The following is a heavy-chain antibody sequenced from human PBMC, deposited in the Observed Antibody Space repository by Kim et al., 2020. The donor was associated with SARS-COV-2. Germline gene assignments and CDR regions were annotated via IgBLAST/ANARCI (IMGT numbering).Heavy chain of an antibody. CDR1: GGSISSSSYY. Sequence: SETLSLTCTVSGGSISSSSYYWGWIRQPPGKGLEWIGSIYYSGSTYYNPSLKSRVTISVDTSKNQFSLKLSSVTAADTSVYYCARGSWDDFWSGYQYYFDYWGQGTLVTVSS. CDR3: ARGSWDDFWSGYQYYFDY. V-gene: IGHV4-39*01. D-gene: IGHD3-3*01. CDR2: IYYSGST. J-gene: IGHJ4*02.